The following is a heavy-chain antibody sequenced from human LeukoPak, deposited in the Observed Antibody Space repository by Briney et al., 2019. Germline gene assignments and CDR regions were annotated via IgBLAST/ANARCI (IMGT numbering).Heavy chain of an antibody. CDR2: INSDGSSI. CDR1: GFTFSSYW. V-gene: IGHV3-74*01. CDR3: ARDINWNYGRIDC. J-gene: IGHJ4*02. Sequence: GGSLRLSCAASGFTFSSYWMHWVRQAPGKGLVWVSRINSDGSSISYADSVKGRFTISRDNAKNTLYLQMNSLRVEDTALYYCARDINWNYGRIDCWGQGTLVTVSS. D-gene: IGHD1-7*01.